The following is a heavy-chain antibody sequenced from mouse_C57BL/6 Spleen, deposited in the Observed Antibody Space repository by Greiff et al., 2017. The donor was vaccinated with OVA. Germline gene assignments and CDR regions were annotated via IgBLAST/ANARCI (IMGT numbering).Heavy chain of an antibody. CDR3: TAGGGTGHYIDY. Sequence: EVQLQQSGAELVRPGASVKLSCTASGFTINDYYMHWVKQRPEQGLEWIGWIVPEDGDTNYASKFQGKATITADTSSNTAYLQLSSLTAEDTAVYCCTAGGGTGHYIDYWGQGTTLTVSS. CDR1: GFTINDYY. V-gene: IGHV14-4*01. J-gene: IGHJ2*01. D-gene: IGHD1-1*02. CDR2: IVPEDGDT.